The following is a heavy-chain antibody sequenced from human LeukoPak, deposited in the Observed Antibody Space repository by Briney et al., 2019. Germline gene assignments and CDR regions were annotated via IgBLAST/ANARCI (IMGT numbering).Heavy chain of an antibody. CDR2: IIPIFGTA. J-gene: IGHJ4*02. D-gene: IGHD6-19*01. CDR1: GGTFSSYA. CDR3: ARAPGWRESYFDY. V-gene: IGHV1-69*05. Sequence: SVKVSCKASGGTFSSYAISWVRQAPGQGLEWMGRIIPIFGTANYAQKFQGRVTITTDESTSTAYMELSSLRSEDTAVYYCARAPGWRESYFDYWGQGTLVTVSS.